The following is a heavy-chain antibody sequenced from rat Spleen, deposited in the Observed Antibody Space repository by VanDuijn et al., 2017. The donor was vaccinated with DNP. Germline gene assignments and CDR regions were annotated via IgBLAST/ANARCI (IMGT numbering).Heavy chain of an antibody. V-gene: IGHV2-27*01. CDR3: ARERVSSMPFDD. Sequence: QVQLKESGPGLVQPSQTLSLTYTVSGFSLTNYHVHWVRQPPGKGLEWMGRIQSGGGTDYNSALKSRLSISRDTSKSQVFLKINRIQADDTGTYYCARERVSSMPFDDWGQAVMVTVSS. J-gene: IGHJ2*01. CDR1: GFSLTNYH. CDR2: IQSGGGT.